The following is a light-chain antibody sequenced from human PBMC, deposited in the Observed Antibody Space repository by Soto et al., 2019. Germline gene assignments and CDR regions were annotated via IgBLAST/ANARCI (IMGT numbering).Light chain of an antibody. V-gene: IGLV2-14*01. CDR1: SSDVGGYNF. J-gene: IGLJ3*02. CDR2: DVT. CDR3: SSYTRTNTLV. Sequence: QSALIQPVSVSGSPGQSITISCTGSSSDVGGYNFVSWYQQHTGKAPKLMIYDVTNRPSGVSNRFSASKSGDTASLTISGLQAEDEADYYCSSYTRTNTLVFGGGTKVTVL.